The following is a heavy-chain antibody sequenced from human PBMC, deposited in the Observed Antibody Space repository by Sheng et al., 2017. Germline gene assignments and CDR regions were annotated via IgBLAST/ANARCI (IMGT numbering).Heavy chain of an antibody. CDR2: IYHSGST. V-gene: IGHV4-30-2*01. Sequence: QLQLQESGSGLVKPSQTLSLTCAVSGVSISSGGYSWSWIRQPPGKGLEWIGYIYHSGSTYYNPSLKSRVTISVDRSKNQFSLKLSSVTAADTAVYYCARDLRRNWFDPWGQGTLVTVSS. CDR3: ARDLRRNWFDP. J-gene: IGHJ5*02. CDR1: GVSISSGGYS.